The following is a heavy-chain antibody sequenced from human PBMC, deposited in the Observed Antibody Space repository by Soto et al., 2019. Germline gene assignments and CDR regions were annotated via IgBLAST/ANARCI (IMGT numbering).Heavy chain of an antibody. CDR1: GDSVASNLAS. CDR3: ARVQRPAYFDY. V-gene: IGHV6-1*01. J-gene: IGHJ4*02. Sequence: SQTLTLTCVISGDSVASNLASWSWIRPSPSRGLEWLGRTYYRSKWYSYYAQSVKSRITINPDTSKNQFSLHLSSVTPEDTAVYYCARVQRPAYFDYWDQGTPVTVSS. CDR2: TYYRSKWYS.